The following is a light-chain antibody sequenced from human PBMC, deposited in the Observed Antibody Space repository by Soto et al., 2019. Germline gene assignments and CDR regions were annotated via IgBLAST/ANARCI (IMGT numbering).Light chain of an antibody. CDR3: MQSIQLPT. J-gene: IGKJ5*01. V-gene: IGKV2-28*01. CDR2: LGS. CDR1: QSLLHSNGYNY. Sequence: DVVMTQSPLSLAVTPGGPAYISCRSSQSLLHSNGYNYLDWYLQKPGQSPQLLIYLGSNRASGVPDRFSGSVSGTDYTLKISRVEAEDVGVYYCMQSIQLPTFGQGTRVEIK.